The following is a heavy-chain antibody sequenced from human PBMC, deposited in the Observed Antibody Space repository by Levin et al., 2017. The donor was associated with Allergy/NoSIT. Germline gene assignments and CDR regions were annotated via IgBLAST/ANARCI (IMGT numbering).Heavy chain of an antibody. D-gene: IGHD5-12*01. CDR2: ISYDGSNK. CDR1: GFTFSSYG. J-gene: IGHJ3*02. V-gene: IGHV3-30*18. CDR3: AKDLGSEGAFDI. Sequence: GGSLRLSCAASGFTFSSYGMHWVRQAPGKGLEWVAVISYDGSNKYYADSVKGRFTISRDNSKNTLYLQMNSLRAEDTAVYYCAKDLGSEGAFDIWGQGTMVTVSS.